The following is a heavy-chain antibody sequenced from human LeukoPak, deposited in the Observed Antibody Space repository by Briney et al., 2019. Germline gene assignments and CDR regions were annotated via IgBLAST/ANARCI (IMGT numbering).Heavy chain of an antibody. CDR1: GGTFSSYA. CDR2: MNPNSGNT. V-gene: IGHV1-8*03. Sequence: ASVKVSCKASGGTFSSYAINWVRQATGQGLEWMGWMNPNSGNTGYAQKFQGRVTITRNTSISTAYMELSSLRSEDTAVYYCARGDRYYYYMDVWGKGTTVTVSS. J-gene: IGHJ6*03. CDR3: ARGDRYYYYMDV.